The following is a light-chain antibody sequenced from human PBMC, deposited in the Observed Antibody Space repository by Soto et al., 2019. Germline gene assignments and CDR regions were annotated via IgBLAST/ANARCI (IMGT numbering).Light chain of an antibody. V-gene: IGLV4-69*01. CDR3: QTWGTGIHVV. Sequence: QPVLTQSPSASASLGASVKLTCTLSSGHSSYAIAWHQQQPEKGPRYLMKLDSDGSHTQGDAIPDRFSGSSSGAERYLTISSLQSEYGADYYCQTWGTGIHVVFGGGTKLTVL. CDR1: SGHSSYA. CDR2: LDSDGSH. J-gene: IGLJ2*01.